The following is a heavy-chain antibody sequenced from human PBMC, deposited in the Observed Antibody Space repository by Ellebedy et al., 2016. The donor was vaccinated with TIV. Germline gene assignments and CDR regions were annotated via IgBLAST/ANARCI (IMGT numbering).Heavy chain of an antibody. D-gene: IGHD1-26*01. CDR1: GYTFTSYG. V-gene: IGHV1-18*01. CDR3: ARGRDTGTRDFDF. CDR2: ISAYNGNT. Sequence: ASVKVSCXASGYTFTSYGISWVRQAPGQGLEWMGWISAYNGNTNYAQKLLGRITMTTDTSTTTAYMELRSLRSDDTAVYYCARGRDTGTRDFDFWGQGTLVTVSS. J-gene: IGHJ4*02.